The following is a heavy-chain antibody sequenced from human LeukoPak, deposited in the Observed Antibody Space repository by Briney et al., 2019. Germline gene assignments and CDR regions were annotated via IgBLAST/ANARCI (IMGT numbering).Heavy chain of an antibody. CDR1: GFTVSSDY. V-gene: IGHV3-66*01. Sequence: GGSLRLSCSASGFTVSSDYMSWVRQAPGKGLAWLSVIYSGGTTYYADSVKGRFTISRDNSKNTVYLQMNSLKVEDTAVYYCTRGGSVPATRSFDYWGQGTLVTVSS. CDR2: IYSGGTT. CDR3: TRGGSVPATRSFDY. D-gene: IGHD6-19*01. J-gene: IGHJ4*02.